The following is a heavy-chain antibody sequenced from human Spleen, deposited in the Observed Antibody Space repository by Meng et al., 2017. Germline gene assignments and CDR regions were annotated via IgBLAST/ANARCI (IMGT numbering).Heavy chain of an antibody. CDR2: MLYDGSDK. J-gene: IGHJ6*02. V-gene: IGHV3-30*01. Sequence: GGSLRLSCAASGFTFSSYAMHWVRQAPGKGLEWVAVMLYDGSDKYCAGSVKGRFTISRDNSKNTLYLQMNSLRPEDTAVYYCARDHRSGYHNYYYNYGLDVWGQGTMVTVSS. CDR3: ARDHRSGYHNYYYNYGLDV. D-gene: IGHD3-3*01. CDR1: GFTFSSYA.